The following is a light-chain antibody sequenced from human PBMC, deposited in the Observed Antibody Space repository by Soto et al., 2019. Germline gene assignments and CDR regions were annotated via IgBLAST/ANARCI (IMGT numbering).Light chain of an antibody. V-gene: IGLV2-14*01. J-gene: IGLJ3*02. CDR1: SSDVGGYDY. CDR2: DVS. Sequence: QSVLTQPASVSGSPGQSIAISCTGTSSDVGGYDYVSWYQQLPGKAPKLMIYDVSNRPSGVSNRFSASKSGNTASLTISGLQPEDEADYYCSSYTTNSTWVFGGGTKVTVL. CDR3: SSYTTNSTWV.